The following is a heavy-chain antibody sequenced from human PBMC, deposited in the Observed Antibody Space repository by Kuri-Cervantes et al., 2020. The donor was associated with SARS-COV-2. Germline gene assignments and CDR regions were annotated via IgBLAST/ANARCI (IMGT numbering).Heavy chain of an antibody. Sequence: GSLRLSCAVYGGSFSGYYWSWVRQPPGKGLEWIGEINHSGSTNYNPSLKSRVTISVDTPKTQFSLKLSSVTAADTAVYYCARDHKGSYGDYFDYWGQGTLVTVSS. V-gene: IGHV4-34*01. CDR3: ARDHKGSYGDYFDY. D-gene: IGHD1-26*01. J-gene: IGHJ4*02. CDR2: INHSGST. CDR1: GGSFSGYY.